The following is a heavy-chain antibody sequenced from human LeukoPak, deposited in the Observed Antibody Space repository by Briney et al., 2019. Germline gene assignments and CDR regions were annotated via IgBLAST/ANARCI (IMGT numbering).Heavy chain of an antibody. J-gene: IGHJ5*02. CDR1: GGTFSSYA. V-gene: IGHV1-69*13. CDR3: ARGRPHLLWFGEGRFDP. CDR2: IIPIFGTA. Sequence: GASVKVSCKASGGTFSSYAISWVRQAPGQGLEWMGGIIPIFGTANYAQKFQGRVTITADESTSTAYMELSSLRSEDTAVYYCARGRPHLLWFGEGRFDPWGQGTLVTVSS. D-gene: IGHD3-10*01.